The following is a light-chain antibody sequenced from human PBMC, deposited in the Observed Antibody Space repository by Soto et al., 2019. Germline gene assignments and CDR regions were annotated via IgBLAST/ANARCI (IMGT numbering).Light chain of an antibody. V-gene: IGKV1-6*01. CDR2: AAS. CDR3: LQDYGYPRT. CDR1: QDIRDE. J-gene: IGKJ1*01. Sequence: AIQMTQSPFSLSASVGDRVTITCRASQDIRDEVGWYQQNPGKAPKLLISAASNLQSGVPSRFSGSGSATDFTLTISSLQPEDFATYYCLQDYGYPRTFGQGTKVESK.